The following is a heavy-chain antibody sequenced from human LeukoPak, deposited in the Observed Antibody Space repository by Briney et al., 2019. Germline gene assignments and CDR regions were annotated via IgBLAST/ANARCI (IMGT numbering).Heavy chain of an antibody. CDR2: IIPIFGTA. D-gene: IGHD1-26*01. Sequence: ASVTVSCTASGGTFSSYAISWVRQAPGQGLEWMGGIIPIFGTANYAQKFQGRVTITADESTSTAYMELSSLRSEDTAVYYCARAISGWELLPDAFDIWGQGTMVTVSS. CDR3: ARAISGWELLPDAFDI. CDR1: GGTFSSYA. V-gene: IGHV1-69*13. J-gene: IGHJ3*02.